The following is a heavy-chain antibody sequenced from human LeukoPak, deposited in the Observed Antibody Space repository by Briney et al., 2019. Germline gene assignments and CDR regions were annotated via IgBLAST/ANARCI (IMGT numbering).Heavy chain of an antibody. V-gene: IGHV4-61*05. D-gene: IGHD2-8*01. CDR1: GGSISSSSYY. J-gene: IGHJ4*02. Sequence: SETLSLTCTVSGGSISSSSYYWGWIRQPPGKGLEWIGYIYYSGSTNYNPSLKSRVTISVDTSKNQFSLKLSSVTAADTAVYYCARLMVYAPYFDYWGQGTLVTVSS. CDR2: IYYSGST. CDR3: ARLMVYAPYFDY.